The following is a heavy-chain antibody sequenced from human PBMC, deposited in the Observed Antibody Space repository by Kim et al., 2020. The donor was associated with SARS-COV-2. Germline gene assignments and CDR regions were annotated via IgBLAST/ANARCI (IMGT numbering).Heavy chain of an antibody. CDR1: GFTFSSYS. Sequence: GGSLRLSCAASGFTFSSYSMNWVRQAPGKGLEWVSSISSSSSYIYYADSVKGRFTISRDNAKNSLYLQMNSLRAEDTAVYYCARDREDTALNYGMDVWGQGTTVTVSS. CDR2: ISSSSSYI. CDR3: ARDREDTALNYGMDV. J-gene: IGHJ6*02. D-gene: IGHD5-18*01. V-gene: IGHV3-21*01.